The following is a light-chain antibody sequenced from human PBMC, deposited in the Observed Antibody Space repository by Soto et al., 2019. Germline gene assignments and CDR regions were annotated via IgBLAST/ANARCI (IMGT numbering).Light chain of an antibody. Sequence: QSALTQPASVSGSPGQSITISCTGTSSDVGGYNYVSWYQHHPGKAPKLIMFDVDNRPSGVSSRFSGSKSGNTASLTISGLQAEDEADYYCTSYTSSFTLYVFGTGTKLTVL. CDR2: DVD. CDR1: SSDVGGYNY. CDR3: TSYTSSFTLYV. V-gene: IGLV2-14*03. J-gene: IGLJ1*01.